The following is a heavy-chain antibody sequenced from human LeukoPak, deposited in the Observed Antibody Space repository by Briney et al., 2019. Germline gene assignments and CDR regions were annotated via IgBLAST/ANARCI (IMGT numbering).Heavy chain of an antibody. CDR3: AKLSSGWYSVFDY. Sequence: GGSLRLSCAASGFTFSSYAMSWVRQAPGKGLEWVPAISGSGGSTYYADSVKGRFTISRDNSKNTLYLQMNSLRAEDTAVYYCAKLSSGWYSVFDYWGQGTLVTVSS. CDR1: GFTFSSYA. J-gene: IGHJ4*02. D-gene: IGHD6-19*01. V-gene: IGHV3-23*01. CDR2: ISGSGGST.